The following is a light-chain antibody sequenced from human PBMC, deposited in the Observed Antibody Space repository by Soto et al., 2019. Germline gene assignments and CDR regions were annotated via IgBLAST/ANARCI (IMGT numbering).Light chain of an antibody. J-gene: IGKJ4*01. CDR3: QQYNNWPPMLT. CDR2: GAS. CDR1: QSVSSS. Sequence: EIVMTQSPATQSVSPGERATLSCRASQSVSSSLAWYQQKPGQAPRLLIYGASTRATGIPARFSGSGSGTEFTLTISSLQSEDFAVYYCQQYNNWPPMLTFGGGTKVEIK. V-gene: IGKV3-15*01.